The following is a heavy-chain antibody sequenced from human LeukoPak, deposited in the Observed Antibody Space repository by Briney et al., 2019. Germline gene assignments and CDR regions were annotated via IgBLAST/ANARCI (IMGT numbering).Heavy chain of an antibody. Sequence: PSETLSLTCTVSGGSISITSYFWGWIRQPPGKGLEWIGTIFYSGTTYYNPSLKSRVTISVDTSKNQFSLKLSSVTAADTAVYYCARVVRPAVTIFGVATRPVYYYMDVWGKGTTVTVSS. CDR3: ARVVRPAVTIFGVATRPVYYYMDV. CDR1: GGSISITSYF. V-gene: IGHV4-39*01. CDR2: IFYSGTT. J-gene: IGHJ6*03. D-gene: IGHD3-3*01.